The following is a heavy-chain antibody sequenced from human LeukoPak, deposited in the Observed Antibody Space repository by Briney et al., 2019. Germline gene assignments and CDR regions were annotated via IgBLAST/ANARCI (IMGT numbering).Heavy chain of an antibody. CDR2: IIPIFGTA. CDR1: GGTFSSYA. J-gene: IGHJ4*02. V-gene: IGHV1-69*13. Sequence: SVTVSCKASGGTFSSYAISWVRQAPGQGLEWMGGIIPIFGTANYAQKFQGRVTITADESTSTAYMELSSLRSEDTAVYYCAILPTPGGNIDYWGQGTLVTVSS. CDR3: AILPTPGGNIDY. D-gene: IGHD4-23*01.